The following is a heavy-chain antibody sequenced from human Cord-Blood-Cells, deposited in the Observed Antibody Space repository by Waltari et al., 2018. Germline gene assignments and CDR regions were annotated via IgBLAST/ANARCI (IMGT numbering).Heavy chain of an antibody. V-gene: IGHV1-69*01. CDR1: GGTFSSYA. CDR2: IIPIFGTA. CDR3: ARCFTTVTTGGPFDY. D-gene: IGHD4-17*01. J-gene: IGHJ4*02. Sequence: QVQLVQSGAEVKKPGSSVKVSCKASGGTFSSYAISWVRQAPGQGLEWMGGIIPIFGTANYAQKFQGRVTMTADESTSTAYRELSSLRSEDTAVYYCARCFTTVTTGGPFDYWGQGTLVTVSS.